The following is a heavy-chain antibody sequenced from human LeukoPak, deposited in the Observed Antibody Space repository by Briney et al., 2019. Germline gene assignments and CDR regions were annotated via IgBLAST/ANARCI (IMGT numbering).Heavy chain of an antibody. Sequence: PGGSLRLSCTASGFTFSDFHMSWIRQAPGKGLEWVSHISRSGYAIHHPGSVKGRFTISRDNAKNSLYLQMNSLRVEDSAVYYCARLSGTYSRGGDHWGQGTLVTVSS. CDR1: GFTFSDFH. CDR2: ISRSGYAI. V-gene: IGHV3-11*01. D-gene: IGHD1-26*01. CDR3: ARLSGTYSRGGDH. J-gene: IGHJ4*02.